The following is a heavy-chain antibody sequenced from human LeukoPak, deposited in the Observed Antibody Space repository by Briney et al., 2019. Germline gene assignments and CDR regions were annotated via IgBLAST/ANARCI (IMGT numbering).Heavy chain of an antibody. CDR2: IYPGDSDT. D-gene: IGHD3-16*01. Sequence: GESLKISCKGSGYSFTSYWIGWVRQMPGKGLEWMGIIYPGDSDTRYSPSFQGQVTISADKSISTAYLQWSSLKASDTAMYYCARHRRGSAAPPYYCYMDVWGKGTTVTVSS. J-gene: IGHJ6*03. V-gene: IGHV5-51*01. CDR1: GYSFTSYW. CDR3: ARHRRGSAAPPYYCYMDV.